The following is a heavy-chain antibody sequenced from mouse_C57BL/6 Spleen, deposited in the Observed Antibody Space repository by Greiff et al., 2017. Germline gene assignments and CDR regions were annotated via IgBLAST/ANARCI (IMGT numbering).Heavy chain of an antibody. J-gene: IGHJ4*01. CDR1: GYAFSSSW. CDR2: IYPGDGDT. CDR3: ARRGHYDYDVLYYAMDY. D-gene: IGHD2-4*01. V-gene: IGHV1-82*01. Sequence: VQLQQSGPELVKPGASVKISCKASGYAFSSSWMNWVKQRPGKGLEWIGRIYPGDGDTNYNGKFKGKATLTADKSSSTAYMQLSSLTSEDSAVYCCARRGHYDYDVLYYAMDYWGQGTSVTVSS.